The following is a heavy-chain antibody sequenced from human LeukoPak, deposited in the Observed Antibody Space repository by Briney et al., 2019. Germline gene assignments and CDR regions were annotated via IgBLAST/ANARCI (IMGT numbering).Heavy chain of an antibody. CDR1: GGSIGSSSYS. Sequence: SETLSLTCTVSGGSIGSSSYSWGWIRQSPGKGLEWIGSIYYSGTTYYNPSLMSRVTISVDTSKNHFSLRLSSVTAADTAVYYCARRPPVSSSWYPLDYWGQGTLVTVSS. J-gene: IGHJ4*02. CDR2: IYYSGTT. D-gene: IGHD6-13*01. CDR3: ARRPPVSSSWYPLDY. V-gene: IGHV4-39*01.